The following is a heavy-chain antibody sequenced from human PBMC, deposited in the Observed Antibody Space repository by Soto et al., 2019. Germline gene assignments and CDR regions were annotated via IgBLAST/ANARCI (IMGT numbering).Heavy chain of an antibody. Sequence: QITLKESGPTLVKPTQTLTLTCTFSGFSLSTSGVGVGWIRQPPGKALEWLALIYWDDDKRYSPSLKSRLTLTKDTSKNQVVLTLTNMDHVDTATYYCAHRPHRSLTPSFDYWGQGTLVTVSS. CDR3: AHRPHRSLTPSFDY. CDR1: GFSLSTSGVG. J-gene: IGHJ4*02. CDR2: IYWDDDK. V-gene: IGHV2-5*02.